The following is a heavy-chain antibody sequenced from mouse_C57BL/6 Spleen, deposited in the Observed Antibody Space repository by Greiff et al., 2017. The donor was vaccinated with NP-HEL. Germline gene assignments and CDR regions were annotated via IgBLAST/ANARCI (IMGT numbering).Heavy chain of an antibody. D-gene: IGHD4-1*01. CDR2: INPYNGGT. CDR3: ARGLGRGFAY. CDR1: GYTFTDYY. Sequence: VQLKQSGPVLVKPGASVKMSCKASGYTFTDYYMNWVKQSHGKSLEWIGVINPYNGGTSYNQKFKGKATLTVDKSSSTAYMELNSLTSEDSAVYYCARGLGRGFAYWGQGTLVTVSA. V-gene: IGHV1-19*01. J-gene: IGHJ3*01.